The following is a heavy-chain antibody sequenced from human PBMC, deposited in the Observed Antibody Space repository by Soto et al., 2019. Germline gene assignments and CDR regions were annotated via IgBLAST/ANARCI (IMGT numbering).Heavy chain of an antibody. CDR2: ITTDKGKT. V-gene: IGHV1-18*01. CDR1: GYTFTNYG. CDR3: ATRSPAFDY. J-gene: IGHJ4*02. Sequence: QVQLVQSGPEVKKPGASVKVSCKTSGYTFTNYGISWVRQAPGQGLEWMGWITTDKGKTTYAQKFQGRVTMTTDTSTSTAYMELRSLRSDDTVMYYCATRSPAFDYWGQGTLVTVSS.